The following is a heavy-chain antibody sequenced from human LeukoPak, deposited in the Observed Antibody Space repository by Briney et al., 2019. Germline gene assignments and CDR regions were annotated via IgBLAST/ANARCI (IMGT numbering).Heavy chain of an antibody. J-gene: IGHJ4*02. V-gene: IGHV4-38-2*02. Sequence: SETLSLTCTVSGYSISSGYYWGWIRQPPGKGLEWIGEINHSGSTNYNPSLKSRVTISVDTSKNQFSLKLSSVTAADTAVYYCARVGYGDYGSGSYYNDFDYWGQGTLVTVSS. CDR3: ARVGYGDYGSGSYYNDFDY. CDR1: GYSISSGYY. CDR2: INHSGST. D-gene: IGHD3-10*01.